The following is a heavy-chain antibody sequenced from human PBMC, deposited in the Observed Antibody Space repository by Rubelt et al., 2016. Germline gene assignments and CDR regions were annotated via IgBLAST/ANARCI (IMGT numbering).Heavy chain of an antibody. Sequence: QVQLQESGPGLVKPSETLSLTCTVSGSSISSYYWSWIRQPPGKGLEWIGYIYYSGSTNYNPSLKIRVTISVDTSKNQFSLKLSSVTAADTAVYYCARGYSGYDWGQGTLVTVSS. CDR3: ARGYSGYD. CDR2: IYYSGST. CDR1: GSSISSYY. V-gene: IGHV4-59*01. J-gene: IGHJ4*02. D-gene: IGHD5-12*01.